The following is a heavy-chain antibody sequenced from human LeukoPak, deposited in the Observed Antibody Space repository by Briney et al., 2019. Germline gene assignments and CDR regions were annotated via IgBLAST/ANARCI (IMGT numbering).Heavy chain of an antibody. D-gene: IGHD2-15*01. CDR1: GGTFSSYA. Sequence: SVKVSCTASGGTFSSYAISWVRQAPGQGLEWMGGIIPIFGTANYAQKFQGRVTITADESTSTAYMELSSLRSEDTAVYYCARDAIYCSGGSCYPYYFDYWGQGTLVTVSS. CDR2: IIPIFGTA. J-gene: IGHJ4*02. CDR3: ARDAIYCSGGSCYPYYFDY. V-gene: IGHV1-69*13.